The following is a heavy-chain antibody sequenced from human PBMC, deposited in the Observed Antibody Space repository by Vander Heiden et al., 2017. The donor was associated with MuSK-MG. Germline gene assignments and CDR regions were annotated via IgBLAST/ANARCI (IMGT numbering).Heavy chain of an antibody. J-gene: IGHJ5*02. CDR2: INPSGGST. CDR1: GYTFTSYY. D-gene: IGHD6-6*01. CDR3: ARESYKSIAARGVFDP. V-gene: IGHV1-46*01. Sequence: QVQLVQSGAEVKKPGASVKVSCKASGYTFTSYYMHWVRQAPGQGLEWMGIINPSGGSTSYAQKFQGRVTMTRDTSTSTVYMELSSLRSEDTAVYYCARESYKSIAARGVFDPWGQGTLVTVSS.